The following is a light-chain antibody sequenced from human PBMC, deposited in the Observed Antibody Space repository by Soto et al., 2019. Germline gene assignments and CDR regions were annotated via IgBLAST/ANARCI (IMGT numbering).Light chain of an antibody. J-gene: IGKJ1*01. CDR2: RAS. Sequence: EIVLTQSPATLSLSPGESATLSCRASENINSNLAWYQQKPGQGPRLLIYRASTRATGIPARFSGSGYGTEFTLTITSLQSEDFAVYYCQQFHNWPPWTFGQGTKVDIK. V-gene: IGKV3-15*01. CDR3: QQFHNWPPWT. CDR1: ENINSN.